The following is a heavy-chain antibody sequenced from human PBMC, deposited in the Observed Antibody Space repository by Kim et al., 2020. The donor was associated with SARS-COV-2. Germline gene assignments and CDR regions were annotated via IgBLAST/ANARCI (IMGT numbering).Heavy chain of an antibody. Sequence: ASVKVSCKASGYTFTSYAMHWVRQAPGQRLEWMGWINAGNGNTKYSQKFQGRVTITRDTSASTAYMELSSLRSEETAVYYCARDGRLRLLNYYYGMDVWGQGTTVTVSS. CDR3: ARDGRLRLLNYYYGMDV. D-gene: IGHD5-12*01. V-gene: IGHV1-3*01. J-gene: IGHJ6*02. CDR2: INAGNGNT. CDR1: GYTFTSYA.